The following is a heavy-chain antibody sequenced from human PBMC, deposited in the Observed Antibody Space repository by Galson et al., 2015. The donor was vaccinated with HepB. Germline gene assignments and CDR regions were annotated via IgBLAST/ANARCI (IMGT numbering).Heavy chain of an antibody. D-gene: IGHD3-22*01. CDR3: ARDKEAGSGYYLRDAFDI. Sequence: SLRLSCAASGFTFSSYGMHWVRQAPGKGLEWVAVIWYDGSNKYYADSVKGRFTISRDNSKNTLYLQMNSLRAEDTAVYYCARDKEAGSGYYLRDAFDIWGQGTMVTVSS. CDR2: IWYDGSNK. J-gene: IGHJ3*02. CDR1: GFTFSSYG. V-gene: IGHV3-33*01.